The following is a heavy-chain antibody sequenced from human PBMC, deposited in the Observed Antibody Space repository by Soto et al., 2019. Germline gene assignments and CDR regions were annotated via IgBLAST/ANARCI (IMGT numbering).Heavy chain of an antibody. CDR2: INAGNGNT. D-gene: IGHD6-13*01. CDR1: GYTFTSYA. V-gene: IGHV1-3*01. J-gene: IGHJ4*02. CDR3: AAPGIAAAGPVFDY. Sequence: ASVKVSCKASGYTFTSYAMHWVRQAPGQRLEWMGWINAGNGNTKYSQKFQGRVTITRDTSASTAYMELSSLRSEDTAVYYCAAPGIAAAGPVFDYWGQGTLVTVSS.